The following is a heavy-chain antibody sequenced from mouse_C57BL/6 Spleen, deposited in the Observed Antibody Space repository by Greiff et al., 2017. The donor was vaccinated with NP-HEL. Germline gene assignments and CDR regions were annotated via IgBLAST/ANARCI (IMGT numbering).Heavy chain of an antibody. D-gene: IGHD2-2*01. CDR3: ARGSMVRGFDY. CDR1: GYSFTGYY. V-gene: IGHV1-42*01. CDR2: INPSTGGT. Sequence: EVQLQQSGPELVKPGASVKISCKASGYSFTGYYMNWVKQSPEKSLEWIGEINPSTGGTTYNQKFKAKATLTVDKSSSTAYMQLKSLTSEDSAVYYCARGSMVRGFDYWGQGTTLTVSS. J-gene: IGHJ2*01.